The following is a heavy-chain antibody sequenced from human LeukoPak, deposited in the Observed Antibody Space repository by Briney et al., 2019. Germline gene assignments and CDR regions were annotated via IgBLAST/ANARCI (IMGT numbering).Heavy chain of an antibody. V-gene: IGHV1-46*01. J-gene: IGHJ5*02. CDR3: ARVLWFGHLYNWFDP. CDR2: INPSGGST. D-gene: IGHD3-10*01. CDR1: GYTFTSYY. Sequence: GASVKVSCKASGYTFTSYYMHWVRQAPGQGLEWMGIINPSGGSTSYAQKFQGRVTITWDTSATTAYMELNSLRSEDTAVYYCARVLWFGHLYNWFDPWGQGTLVTVSS.